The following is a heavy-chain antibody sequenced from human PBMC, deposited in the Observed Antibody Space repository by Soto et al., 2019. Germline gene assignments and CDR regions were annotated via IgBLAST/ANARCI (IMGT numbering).Heavy chain of an antibody. J-gene: IGHJ4*02. D-gene: IGHD2-15*01. CDR2: IWYDGSNK. Sequence: GGSLRLSCAASGFIFNEYGMHWGRQAPGKGLEWVAVIWYDGSNKYYADSVKGRFTFSRDNSKNTMSLQMNSLRVEDTAIYYCARWGCSGSNCNLNQRSFDLWGQGTLVTVSS. CDR3: ARWGCSGSNCNLNQRSFDL. CDR1: GFIFNEYG. V-gene: IGHV3-33*01.